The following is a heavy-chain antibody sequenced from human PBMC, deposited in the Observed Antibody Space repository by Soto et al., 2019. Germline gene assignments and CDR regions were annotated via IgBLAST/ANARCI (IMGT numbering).Heavy chain of an antibody. CDR1: GGSISRSSYY. CDR3: ARSRVQQQLAPNWFDP. D-gene: IGHD6-13*01. V-gene: IGHV4-39*01. J-gene: IGHJ5*02. CDR2: IYYSGST. Sequence: KTSETLSLTCTVSGGSISRSSYYWGWIRQPPWKGLEWIGSIYYSGSTYYNPSLKSRVTISVDTSKNQFSLKLSSVTAADTAVYYCARSRVQQQLAPNWFDPWGQGTLVNVSS.